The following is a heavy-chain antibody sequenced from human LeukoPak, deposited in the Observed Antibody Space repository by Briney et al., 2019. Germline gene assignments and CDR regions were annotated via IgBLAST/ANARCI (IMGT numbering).Heavy chain of an antibody. V-gene: IGHV3-7*01. CDR2: IKQDGSEK. CDR3: ATEASTSGPDY. CDR1: GFTFSSYW. J-gene: IGHJ4*02. Sequence: PGGSRRLSCAASGFTFSSYWMSWVRQAPGKGLEWVANIKQDGSEKYYVDSVKGRFTISRDNAKNSMYLQMNSLRAEDTAVYYCATEASTSGPDYWGQGTLVTVSS. D-gene: IGHD2-2*01.